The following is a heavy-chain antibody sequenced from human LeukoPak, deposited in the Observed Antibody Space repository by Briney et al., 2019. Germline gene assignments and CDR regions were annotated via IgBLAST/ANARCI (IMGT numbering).Heavy chain of an antibody. D-gene: IGHD3-10*01. CDR2: INYSGST. J-gene: IGHJ4*02. V-gene: IGHV4-34*01. CDR3: ARGGWAVRGVLDH. CDR1: GGSISSYY. Sequence: SETLSLTCAVYGGSISSYYWSWIRQPPGKGLEWIGEINYSGSTNYNPSLKGRVTISVDTSKNQFSLKLSSVTAADTAVYYCARGGWAVRGVLDHWGQGTLLTVSS.